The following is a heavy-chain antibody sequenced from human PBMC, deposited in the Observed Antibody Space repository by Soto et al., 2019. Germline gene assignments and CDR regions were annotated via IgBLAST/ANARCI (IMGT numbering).Heavy chain of an antibody. CDR1: GGSISSSY. D-gene: IGHD1-26*01. J-gene: IGHJ4*02. V-gene: IGHV4-4*07. CDR2: IYTSGST. Sequence: PSETLSLTCTVSGGSISSSYWGWIRQPAGKGLEWVGRIYTSGSTNYNPSLKSRVTMSVDTSKNQFSLQLRSVTAADTAVYYCARVVEGTVGITTVDYWGQGTLVTVSS. CDR3: ARVVEGTVGITTVDY.